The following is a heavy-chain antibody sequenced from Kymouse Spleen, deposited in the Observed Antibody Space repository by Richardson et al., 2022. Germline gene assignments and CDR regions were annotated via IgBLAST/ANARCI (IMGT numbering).Heavy chain of an antibody. CDR3: ARDPLITGTADYYYYYGMDV. D-gene: IGHD1-20*01. CDR1: GFTFSSYW. V-gene: IGHV3-74*01. Sequence: EVQLVESGGGLVQPGGSLRLSCAASGFTFSSYWMHWVRQAPGKGLVWVSRINSDGSSTSYADSVKGRFTISRDNAKNTLYLQMNSLRAEDTAVYYCARDPLITGTADYYYYYGMDVWGQGTTVTVSS. J-gene: IGHJ6*02. CDR2: INSDGSST.